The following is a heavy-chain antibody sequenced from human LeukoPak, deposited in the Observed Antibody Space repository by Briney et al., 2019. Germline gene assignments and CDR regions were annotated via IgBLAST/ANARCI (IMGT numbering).Heavy chain of an antibody. Sequence: ASVKVSCKASGYIFIDHYMHWVRQAPGQGLEWMGIINPSGGSTSYAQKFQGRVTMTRDMSTSTVYMELSSLRSEDTAVYYCARNGGSYYSYYYYYMDVWGKGTTVTVSS. D-gene: IGHD1-26*01. V-gene: IGHV1-46*01. J-gene: IGHJ6*03. CDR1: GYIFIDHY. CDR2: INPSGGST. CDR3: ARNGGSYYSYYYYYMDV.